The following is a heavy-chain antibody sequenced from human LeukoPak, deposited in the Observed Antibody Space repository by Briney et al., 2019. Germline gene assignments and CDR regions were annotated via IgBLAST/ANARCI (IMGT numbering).Heavy chain of an antibody. Sequence: PSETLSLTCTVSGGSFSSYYWSWIRQPPGKGLEWIGYIHYSGSTYYNPSLKSRVTISVDTSKNQFSLKLSSVTAADTAVYYCARGHRIAAAGTSDFQHWGQGTLVTVSS. J-gene: IGHJ1*01. CDR2: IHYSGST. CDR1: GGSFSSYY. D-gene: IGHD6-13*01. CDR3: ARGHRIAAAGTSDFQH. V-gene: IGHV4-59*12.